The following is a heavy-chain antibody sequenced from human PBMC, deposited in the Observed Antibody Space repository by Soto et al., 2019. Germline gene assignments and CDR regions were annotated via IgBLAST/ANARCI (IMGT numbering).Heavy chain of an antibody. Sequence: SETLSLTCAVYGGSFSGYYWSWIRQPPGKGLEWIGEINHSGSTNYNPSLKSRVTISVDTSKNQFSLKLSSVTAADTAVYYCARGPVFMVRGVIIKWGKGTLVTVSS. J-gene: IGHJ4*02. CDR1: GGSFSGYY. V-gene: IGHV4-34*01. CDR3: ARGPVFMVRGVIIK. CDR2: INHSGST. D-gene: IGHD3-10*01.